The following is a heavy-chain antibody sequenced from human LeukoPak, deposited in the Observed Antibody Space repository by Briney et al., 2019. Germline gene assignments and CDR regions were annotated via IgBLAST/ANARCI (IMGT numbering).Heavy chain of an antibody. CDR2: ISGSGGST. V-gene: IGHV3-23*01. CDR1: GFTFSNYA. D-gene: IGHD1-1*01. Sequence: LGGSLRLSCAAAGFTFSNYAMTWVRQAPGKGLEWVSSISGSGGSTYYADSVKGRSTISRDNSKNTLYLQMYSLRAEDTAVYYCAKVEGASKASVYWGQGALDTVSS. J-gene: IGHJ4*02. CDR3: AKVEGASKASVY.